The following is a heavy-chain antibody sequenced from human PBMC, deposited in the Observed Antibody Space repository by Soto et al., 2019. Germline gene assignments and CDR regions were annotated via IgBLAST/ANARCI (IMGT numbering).Heavy chain of an antibody. D-gene: IGHD3-10*01. CDR3: ATSYGSGSAHFDY. J-gene: IGHJ4*02. CDR1: GGTFTSYT. CDR2: IIPILRMA. V-gene: IGHV1-69*02. Sequence: QVQLVQSGAEVKMPGSSVKVSCTASGGTFTSYTFSWVRQAPGQGLEWMGRIIPILRMADFAQKFQGRVTINADESTSTVYMKLSSLRSEDTAVYYCATSYGSGSAHFDYWGQGTLVTVS.